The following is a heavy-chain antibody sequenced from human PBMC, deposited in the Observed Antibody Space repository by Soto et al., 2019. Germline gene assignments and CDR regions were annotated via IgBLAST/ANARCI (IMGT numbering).Heavy chain of an antibody. CDR1: GGSISSGGYY. CDR2: IYYSGST. Sequence: PSETLSLTCTVSGGSISSGGYYWSWIRQHPGKGLEWIGYIYYSGSTYYNPSLKSRVTISVDTSKNQFSLKLSSVTAADTAVYYCARDQYYYDSSGYSPGAFDIWGQGTMVTLSS. CDR3: ARDQYYYDSSGYSPGAFDI. D-gene: IGHD3-22*01. V-gene: IGHV4-31*03. J-gene: IGHJ3*02.